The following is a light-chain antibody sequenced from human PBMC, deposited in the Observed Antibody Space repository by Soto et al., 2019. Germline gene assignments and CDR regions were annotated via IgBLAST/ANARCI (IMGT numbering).Light chain of an antibody. CDR2: RNN. Sequence: QSVLTQPPSESGTPGQSVSISCSGSSSNIGSNPVQWYQQLPGTAPKLVIYRNNQRPSGVPDRFSGSKSGTSASLAISGLQSGDEAVYHCATWEDTLFGPVFGGGTKLTVL. V-gene: IGLV1-44*01. J-gene: IGLJ3*02. CDR1: SSNIGSNP. CDR3: ATWEDTLFGPV.